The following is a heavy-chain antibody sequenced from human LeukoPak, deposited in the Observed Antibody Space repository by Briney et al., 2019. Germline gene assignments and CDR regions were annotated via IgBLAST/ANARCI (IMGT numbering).Heavy chain of an antibody. CDR1: GFTFSSYG. V-gene: IGHV3-33*01. Sequence: GRSLRLSCAASGFTFSSYGMHWVRQAPGKGLEWVAVIWYDGSNKYYADSVEGRFTISRDNSKNTLYLQMNSLRAEDTAVYYCARGLYSYGHAPFDYWGQGTLVTVSS. J-gene: IGHJ4*02. CDR2: IWYDGSNK. CDR3: ARGLYSYGHAPFDY. D-gene: IGHD5-18*01.